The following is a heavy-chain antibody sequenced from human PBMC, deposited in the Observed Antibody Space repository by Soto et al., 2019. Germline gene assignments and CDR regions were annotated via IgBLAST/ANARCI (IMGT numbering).Heavy chain of an antibody. CDR2: MSYDGSNE. J-gene: IGHJ6*02. CDR3: ATDGAAGSVMEV. D-gene: IGHD6-13*01. V-gene: IGHV3-30*04. CDR1: GFTFSHYA. Sequence: PGGSLRLSCAASGFTFSHYAMHWVRQAPGKGLEWVALMSYDGSNEYYADSLKGRLTISRDNARNSLYLQLNSLRVEDTAVYYCATDGAAGSVMEVWGQGTTVTVSS.